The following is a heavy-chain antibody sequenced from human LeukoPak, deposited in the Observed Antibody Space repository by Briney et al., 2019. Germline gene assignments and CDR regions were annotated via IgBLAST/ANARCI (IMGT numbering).Heavy chain of an antibody. Sequence: SETLSLTCTVSGGSISSSSYYRGWIRQPPGKGLEWIGSIYYSGSTYYNPSLKSRVTISVDTSKNQFSLKLSSVTAADTAVYYCARGTYQVATITDSFDYWGQGTLVTVSS. J-gene: IGHJ4*02. CDR3: ARGTYQVATITDSFDY. CDR1: GGSISSSSYY. V-gene: IGHV4-39*07. CDR2: IYYSGST. D-gene: IGHD5-12*01.